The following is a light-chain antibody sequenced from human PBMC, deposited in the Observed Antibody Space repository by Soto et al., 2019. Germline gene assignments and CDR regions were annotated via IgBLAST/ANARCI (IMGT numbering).Light chain of an antibody. CDR2: DVS. Sequence: EIVLTQSPATLSLSPGERATLSCRASQSVGSYLAWYQQKSGQAPRLLIYDVSNRAAGIPTRFSGSGSGTDFTLTISSLEPEDFAVYYCQQRSDWPRTFGQGTKVEI. J-gene: IGKJ1*01. CDR3: QQRSDWPRT. V-gene: IGKV3-11*01. CDR1: QSVGSY.